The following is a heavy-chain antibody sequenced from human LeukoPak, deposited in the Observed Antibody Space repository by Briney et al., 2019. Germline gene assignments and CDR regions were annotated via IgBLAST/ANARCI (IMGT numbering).Heavy chain of an antibody. CDR3: AGGLGQLWPTFDY. CDR2: IYYSGST. V-gene: IGHV4-30-4*02. J-gene: IGHJ4*02. D-gene: IGHD5-18*01. Sequence: SETLSLTCTVSGASISSGDFFWSWIRQPPGKGLEWIGYIYYSGSTSSNPSLRSRMTISVDTSKNQFSLKLSSVTAADTAVYYCAGGLGQLWPTFDYWGQGTLVTVSS. CDR1: GASISSGDFF.